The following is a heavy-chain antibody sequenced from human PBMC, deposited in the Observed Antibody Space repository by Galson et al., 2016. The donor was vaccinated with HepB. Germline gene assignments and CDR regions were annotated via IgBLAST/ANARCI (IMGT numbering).Heavy chain of an antibody. CDR2: ISGSGGST. CDR1: GFSFSSSG. J-gene: IGHJ4*02. Sequence: SLRLSCAASGFSFSSSGMSWVRQAPGKGLEWVSGISGSGGSTYYADSVRGRFTISRDNSKNTLYLQMNSLRAEDTAVYYCAKDLLGGTFIPYFFDYWGQGTLVTVSS. CDR3: AKDLLGGTFIPYFFDY. D-gene: IGHD1-26*01. V-gene: IGHV3-23*01.